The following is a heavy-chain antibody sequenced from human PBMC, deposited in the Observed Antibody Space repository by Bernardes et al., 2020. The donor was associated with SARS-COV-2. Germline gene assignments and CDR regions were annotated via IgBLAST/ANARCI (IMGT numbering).Heavy chain of an antibody. D-gene: IGHD3-3*01. J-gene: IGHJ6*04. CDR3: ACITIFGVVPSTDV. V-gene: IGHV3-21*01. CDR1: GFTFSSYS. Sequence: GGSLRLFCAASGFTFSSYSMNWVRQAPGKGLEWVSSISSSSSYIYYADSVKGRFTISRDNAKNSLYLQMNSLRAEDTAVYYCACITIFGVVPSTDVWGKGTTVTVSS. CDR2: ISSSSSYI.